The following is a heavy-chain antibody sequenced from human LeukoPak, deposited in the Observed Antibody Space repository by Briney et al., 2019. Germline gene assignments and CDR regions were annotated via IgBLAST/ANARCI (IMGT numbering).Heavy chain of an antibody. V-gene: IGHV1-69*05. CDR1: GGTFSTYA. CDR3: ARGRKDQVLVNGYDP. J-gene: IGHJ5*02. CDR2: IIPVFATT. Sequence: ASVKVSCKASGGTFSTYAISWVRQAPGQGLEWMGGIIPVFATTDYAQKFQGRVTMTTDESTTTAYMELTSLTSEDTAVYYCARGRKDQVLVNGYDPWGQGTLVTVSS. D-gene: IGHD2-8*01.